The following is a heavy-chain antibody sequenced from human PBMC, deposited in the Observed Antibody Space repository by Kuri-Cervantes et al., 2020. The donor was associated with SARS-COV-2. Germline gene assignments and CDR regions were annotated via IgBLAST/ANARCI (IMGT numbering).Heavy chain of an antibody. Sequence: GESLKISCAASGFTFSSYSMNWVRQAPGKGLEWVSSISNSSSYIYYADSVKGRFTISRDNSKNSLYLQMNSLRAEDTAVYYCASSAARPPNWFDPWGQGTLVTVSS. D-gene: IGHD6-6*01. V-gene: IGHV3-21*01. CDR3: ASSAARPPNWFDP. CDR2: ISNSSSYI. CDR1: GFTFSSYS. J-gene: IGHJ5*02.